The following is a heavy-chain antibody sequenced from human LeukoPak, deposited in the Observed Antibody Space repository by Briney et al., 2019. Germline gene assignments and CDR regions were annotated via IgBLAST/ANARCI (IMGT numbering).Heavy chain of an antibody. D-gene: IGHD4-17*01. Sequence: ASVKVSCKTSGYTFTDYDVHWVRQAPGQWLEWMGWINPNSASTNYAQRLQGRVTFTRDTSLSIAYMELSSLTSEDAAVYFCARGDFGETNTAFDVWGQGTLVAVSS. CDR3: ARGDFGETNTAFDV. J-gene: IGHJ3*01. CDR1: GYTFTDYD. V-gene: IGHV1-8*03. CDR2: INPNSAST.